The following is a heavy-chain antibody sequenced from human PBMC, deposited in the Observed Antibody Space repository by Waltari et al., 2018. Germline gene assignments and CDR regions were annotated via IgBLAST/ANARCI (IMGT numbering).Heavy chain of an antibody. Sequence: QVQLVQSGAEVKKPGASVKVSCKASGYTFTGYYMHWVRQAPGQGLEWMGRSNPNSGGTNDAQKFQGRVTMTRETSISTAYMELSRLRSDDTAVYYCARNLITGTTKGFDYWGQGTLVTVSS. D-gene: IGHD1-20*01. CDR2: SNPNSGGT. J-gene: IGHJ4*02. CDR1: GYTFTGYY. V-gene: IGHV1-2*06. CDR3: ARNLITGTTKGFDY.